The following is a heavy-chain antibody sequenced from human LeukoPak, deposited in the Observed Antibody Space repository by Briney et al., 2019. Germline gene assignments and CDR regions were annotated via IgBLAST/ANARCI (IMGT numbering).Heavy chain of an antibody. D-gene: IGHD7-27*01. CDR1: GFILSSYS. J-gene: IGHJ4*02. CDR3: ARVVNRAGDLDY. Sequence: HSGGSLRLSCAASGFILSSYSMNWVRQAPGKGLEWVSYISSTSSTRYYADSVKGRFTISRDNAKNTLYLQMNSLRAEDTAVYYCARVVNRAGDLDYWGQGTLVTVSS. V-gene: IGHV3-48*04. CDR2: ISSTSSTR.